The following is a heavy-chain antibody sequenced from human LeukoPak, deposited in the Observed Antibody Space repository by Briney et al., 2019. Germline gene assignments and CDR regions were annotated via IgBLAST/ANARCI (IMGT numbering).Heavy chain of an antibody. J-gene: IGHJ4*02. CDR2: IYYSGST. D-gene: IGHD3-3*01. V-gene: IGHV4-39*07. CDR1: GGSISSSSYY. Sequence: PSETLSLTCTVSGGSISSSSYYWGWIRQPPGKGLEWIGSIYYSGSTNYNPSLKSRVTISVDTSKNQFSLKLSSVTAADTAVYYCARRHRYYDFWSDWGQGTLVTVSP. CDR3: ARRHRYYDFWSD.